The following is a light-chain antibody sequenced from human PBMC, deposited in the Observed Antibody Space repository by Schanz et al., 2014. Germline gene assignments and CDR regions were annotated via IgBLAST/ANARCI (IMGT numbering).Light chain of an antibody. V-gene: IGLV1-40*01. CDR2: GNS. CDR3: QSYDSSLSAWV. CDR1: GSNIASNT. Sequence: QSVLTQPPSTSGTPGQRVTVSCSGTGSNIASNTVNWYQQLPGTAPKLLIYGNSNRPSGVPDRFSGSKSGTSPSLAITGLQAEDEADYYCQSYDSSLSAWVFGGGTKLTVL. J-gene: IGLJ3*02.